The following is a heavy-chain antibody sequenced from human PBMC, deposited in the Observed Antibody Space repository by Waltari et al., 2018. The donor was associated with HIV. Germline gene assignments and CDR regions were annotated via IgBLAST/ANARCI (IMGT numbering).Heavy chain of an antibody. CDR2: IKSDGGCT. Sequence: EVQLVESGGGLVQPGGSLRLSCAASGFTFSTYWMHWVRQVPGKGLVWVPRIKSDGGCTSYADSVKGRFTVSRDNAKNTLYLQMNSLRPEDSAVYYLATPIMIAFGGDDFWGQGTLVTVSS. V-gene: IGHV3-74*01. J-gene: IGHJ4*02. CDR3: ATPIMIAFGGDDF. CDR1: GFTFSTYW. D-gene: IGHD3-16*01.